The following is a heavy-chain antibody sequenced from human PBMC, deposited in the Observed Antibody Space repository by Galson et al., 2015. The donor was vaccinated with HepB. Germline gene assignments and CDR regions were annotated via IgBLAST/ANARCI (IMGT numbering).Heavy chain of an antibody. CDR2: ISYDANNK. CDR1: GFAFSSYA. J-gene: IGHJ2*01. Sequence: SLRLSCAASGFAFSSYAMHWVRQAPGKGLEWVAIISYDANNKYYADSVKGRFTISRDNSKNTLYLQMNSLRAEDTAVYYCVREEDNWYFDLWGRGTLVTVSS. V-gene: IGHV3-30-3*01. CDR3: VREEDNWYFDL.